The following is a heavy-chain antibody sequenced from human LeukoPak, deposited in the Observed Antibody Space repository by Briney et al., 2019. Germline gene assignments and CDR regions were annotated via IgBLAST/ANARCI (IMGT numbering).Heavy chain of an antibody. CDR3: ARDNYDSSGYYEERAFDI. Sequence: GGSLRLSCAASGFTFSSYRMSWVRQAPGKGLEWVANIKQDGSEKYYVDSVKGRFTISRDNAKNSLYLQMNSLRAEDTAVYYCARDNYDSSGYYEERAFDIWGQGTMVTVSS. D-gene: IGHD3-22*01. CDR2: IKQDGSEK. J-gene: IGHJ3*02. CDR1: GFTFSSYR. V-gene: IGHV3-7*01.